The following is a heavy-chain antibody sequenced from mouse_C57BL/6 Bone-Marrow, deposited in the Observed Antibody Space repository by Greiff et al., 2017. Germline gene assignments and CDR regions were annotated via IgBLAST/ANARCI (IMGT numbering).Heavy chain of an antibody. Sequence: QVQLQQSGAELARPGASVKLSCKASGYTFTSYGISWVKQRTGQGLEWIGEIYPRSGSTYYNEKFKGKATLTADKSSSTAYMELRRLTSEASAVYDCARWPRFYYGSSHARDYWGQGTSVTVSS. CDR1: GYTFTSYG. CDR3: ARWPRFYYGSSHARDY. J-gene: IGHJ4*01. D-gene: IGHD1-1*01. V-gene: IGHV1-81*01. CDR2: IYPRSGST.